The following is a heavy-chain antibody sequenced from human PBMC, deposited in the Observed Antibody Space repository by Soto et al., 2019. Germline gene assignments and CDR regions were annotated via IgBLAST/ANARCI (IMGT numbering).Heavy chain of an antibody. J-gene: IGHJ3*02. V-gene: IGHV1-8*01. CDR2: MNPNSGNT. D-gene: IGHD3-3*01. CDR1: GYTFTSYD. Sequence: QVQLVQSGAEVKKPGASVKVSCKASGYTFTSYDINWVRQATGQGLEWMGWMNPNSGNTGYAQKFKGRVTMTRNTSISTAYMELSSLRSEDTAVYYCARALWSGYYKGDDAFDIWGQGTMVTVSS. CDR3: ARALWSGYYKGDDAFDI.